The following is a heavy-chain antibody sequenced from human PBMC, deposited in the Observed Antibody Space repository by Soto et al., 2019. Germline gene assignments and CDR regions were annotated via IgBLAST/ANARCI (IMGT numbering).Heavy chain of an antibody. V-gene: IGHV1-46*01. CDR1: GYTFTNYY. Sequence: GASVKVSCKASGYTFTNYYMHWVRQAPGQGLEWVGVINPSGGSTTYAQKFQGRVTMTRDTSTSTVYMELSSLISEDTTEYYCAREASKYSGMDVWGQGTTVTVSS. D-gene: IGHD2-21*01. CDR2: INPSGGST. J-gene: IGHJ6*02. CDR3: AREASKYSGMDV.